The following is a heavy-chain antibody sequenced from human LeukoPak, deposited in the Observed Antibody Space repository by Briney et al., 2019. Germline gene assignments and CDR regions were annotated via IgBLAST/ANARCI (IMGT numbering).Heavy chain of an antibody. D-gene: IGHD5-18*01. CDR3: ARDKEHSYGRYFDH. Sequence: SETLSLTCTVSGGSISTYHWNWIRKSPGKGLEWTGYVQSTGNRNYNPSLKSRVTMFLDTSKNQFALELTSVTAADTAVYYCARDKEHSYGRYFDHWGQGALVTVSS. CDR1: GGSISTYH. V-gene: IGHV4-59*01. CDR2: VQSTGNR. J-gene: IGHJ4*02.